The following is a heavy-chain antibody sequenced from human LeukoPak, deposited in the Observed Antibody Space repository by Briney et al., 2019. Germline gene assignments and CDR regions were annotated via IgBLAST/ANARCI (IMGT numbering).Heavy chain of an antibody. D-gene: IGHD3-22*01. V-gene: IGHV3-33*01. Sequence: QSGGSLRLSCAASGFTFSSYGMHWVRQAPGKGLEWVAVIWYDGSKEYYADSVKGRFTISRDNSKNTLYLQMNSLRAEDTAVYYCARDYYDSSGYYFGAFDIWGQGTMATVSS. CDR3: ARDYYDSSGYYFGAFDI. CDR1: GFTFSSYG. J-gene: IGHJ3*02. CDR2: IWYDGSKE.